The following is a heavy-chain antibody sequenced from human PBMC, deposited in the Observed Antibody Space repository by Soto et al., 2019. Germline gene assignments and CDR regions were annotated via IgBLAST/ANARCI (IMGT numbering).Heavy chain of an antibody. V-gene: IGHV3-30*03. CDR3: ATAMTSRNPH. CDR1: GFTFSTYG. J-gene: IGHJ4*02. Sequence: GGSLRLSCAASGFTFSTYGMHCLRQAPGKGLEGVAVRSYDGSNKYYADSVNGRFTISIDNSKNTLYLQMNSLRAEDTAVYYCATAMTSRNPHWGQGTLVTVSS. D-gene: IGHD2-2*01. CDR2: RSYDGSNK.